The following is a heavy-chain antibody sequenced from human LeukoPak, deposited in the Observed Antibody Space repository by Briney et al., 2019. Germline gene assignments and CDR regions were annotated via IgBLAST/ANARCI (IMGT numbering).Heavy chain of an antibody. CDR3: ARVVRGGAYFDY. J-gene: IGHJ4*02. Sequence: SQTLSPTCTVSGGSISSGGYYWSWIRQHPGKGLEWIGYIYYSGSTYYNPSLKSRVTISVDTSKNQFSLKLSSVTAADTAVYYCARVVRGGAYFDYWGQGTLITVSS. D-gene: IGHD3-16*01. V-gene: IGHV4-31*03. CDR2: IYYSGST. CDR1: GGSISSGGYY.